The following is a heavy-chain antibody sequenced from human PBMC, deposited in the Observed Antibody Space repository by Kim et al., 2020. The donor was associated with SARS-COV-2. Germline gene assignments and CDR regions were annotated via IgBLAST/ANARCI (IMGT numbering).Heavy chain of an antibody. CDR3: ARHLHPYGEGDPNWFDP. J-gene: IGHJ5*02. Sequence: SETLSLTCTVSGGSISSYYWSWIRQPPGKGLEWIGYIYYSGSTNYNPSLKSRVTISVDTSKNQFSLKLSSVTAADTAVYYCARHLHPYGEGDPNWFDPWGQGTLVTVSS. V-gene: IGHV4-59*08. CDR2: IYYSGST. D-gene: IGHD4-17*01. CDR1: GGSISSYY.